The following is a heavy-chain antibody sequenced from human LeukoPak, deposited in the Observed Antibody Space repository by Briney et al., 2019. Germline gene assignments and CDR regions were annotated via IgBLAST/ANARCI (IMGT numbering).Heavy chain of an antibody. V-gene: IGHV3-23*01. J-gene: IGHJ4*02. D-gene: IGHD5-12*01. Sequence: PGGSLRLSCAASEFDFSSHAMTWVRQAPGKGLEWVSAISISGSKTYYADSVKGRFTISRDNSKNTLYLQMNSLRAEDTAVYYCAKDGYDYWGQGTLVTVSS. CDR2: ISISGSKT. CDR3: AKDGYDY. CDR1: EFDFSSHA.